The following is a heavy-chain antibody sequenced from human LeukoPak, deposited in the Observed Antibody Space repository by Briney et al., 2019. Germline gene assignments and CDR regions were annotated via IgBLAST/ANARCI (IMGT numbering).Heavy chain of an antibody. CDR1: GFTFSTYA. Sequence: GGSLRLSCAASGFTFSTYAIYWVRQAPGKGLEWVAVISYDGSNKYYADSVKGRFTISRDNPQNTLYLQMNSLRTEDTAVYYCARGGNGWGLNYYFDYWGQGTLVTVSS. CDR2: ISYDGSNK. V-gene: IGHV3-30-3*01. J-gene: IGHJ4*02. CDR3: ARGGNGWGLNYYFDY. D-gene: IGHD6-19*01.